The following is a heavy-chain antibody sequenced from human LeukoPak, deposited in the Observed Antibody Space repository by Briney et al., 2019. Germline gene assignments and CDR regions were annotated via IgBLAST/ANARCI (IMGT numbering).Heavy chain of an antibody. CDR1: GFTFSSYE. Sequence: GGSLKLSCAASGFTFSSYEMNWVRQAPGKGLEWVSYISSSGSTIYYADSVKGRFTISRDNAKNSLYLQMNSLRAEDTAVYYCARVAHYDSSLLPDYWGQGTLVTVSS. CDR3: ARVAHYDSSLLPDY. V-gene: IGHV3-48*03. J-gene: IGHJ4*02. CDR2: ISSSGSTI. D-gene: IGHD3-22*01.